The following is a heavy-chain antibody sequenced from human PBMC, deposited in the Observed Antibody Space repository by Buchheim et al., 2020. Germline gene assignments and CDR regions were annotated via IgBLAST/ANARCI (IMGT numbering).Heavy chain of an antibody. Sequence: QVQLQESGPGLVKPSETLSLTCTVSGGSIISYYWSWIRQPPGKGLEWIGYVYYSASTNYNYNPSLRSRVTISGDTSKNHFSLELSSVTAADTAVYYCAREGDYCYGMDVWGQGTT. D-gene: IGHD1-26*01. CDR3: AREGDYCYGMDV. V-gene: IGHV4-59*01. CDR1: GGSIISYY. CDR2: VYYSASTNY. J-gene: IGHJ6*02.